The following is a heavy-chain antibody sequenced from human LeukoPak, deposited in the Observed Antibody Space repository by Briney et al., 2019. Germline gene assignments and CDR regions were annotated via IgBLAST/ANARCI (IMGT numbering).Heavy chain of an antibody. V-gene: IGHV1-46*01. CDR2: INPSGGST. Sequence: ASVKVSCKASGYTFTSYYKHWVRQAPGQGLEWMGIINPSGGSTSYAQKFQGRVTMTRDMSTSTVYMELSSLRSEDTAVYYCARDYSYGLSYYYYMDVWGKGTTVTVSS. J-gene: IGHJ6*03. CDR3: ARDYSYGLSYYYYMDV. D-gene: IGHD5-18*01. CDR1: GYTFTSYY.